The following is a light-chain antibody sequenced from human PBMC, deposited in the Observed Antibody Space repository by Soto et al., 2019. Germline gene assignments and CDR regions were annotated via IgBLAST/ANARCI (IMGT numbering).Light chain of an antibody. CDR1: NIGSKN. J-gene: IGLJ2*01. Sequence: SYELTQPLSVSVALGQTARITCGGNNIGSKNVHWYQQKPGQAPVLVIYRDSIRPSGIPERFSGSNSGNTATLTISRAQAGDEADYYCQVWDSSTDVVFGGGTKLTVL. CDR2: RDS. CDR3: QVWDSSTDVV. V-gene: IGLV3-9*01.